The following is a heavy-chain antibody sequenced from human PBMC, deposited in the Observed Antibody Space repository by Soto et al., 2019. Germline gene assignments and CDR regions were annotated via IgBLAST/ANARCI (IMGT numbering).Heavy chain of an antibody. CDR2: INAGNGNT. CDR3: AREPGYCSSTSCSEDYYFDY. CDR1: GYTFTSYA. Sequence: GASVKVSCKASGYTFTSYAMHWVRQAPGQRLEWMGWINAGNGNTKYSQKFQGRVTITRDTSASTAYMELSRLRSDDTAVYYCAREPGYCSSTSCSEDYYFDYWGQGTLVTVSS. J-gene: IGHJ4*02. D-gene: IGHD2-2*01. V-gene: IGHV1-3*01.